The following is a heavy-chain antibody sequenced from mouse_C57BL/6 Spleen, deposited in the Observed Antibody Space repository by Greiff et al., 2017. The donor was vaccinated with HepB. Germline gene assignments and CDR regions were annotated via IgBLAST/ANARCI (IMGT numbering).Heavy chain of an antibody. Sequence: EVKLVESEGGLVQPGSSMKLSCTASGFTFSDYYMAWVRQVPEKGLEWVANINYDGSSTYYLDSLKSRFIISRDNAKNILYLQMSSLKSEDTATYYCARGGYYGGYYFDYWGQGTTLTVSS. D-gene: IGHD2-3*01. J-gene: IGHJ2*01. V-gene: IGHV5-16*01. CDR3: ARGGYYGGYYFDY. CDR2: INYDGSST. CDR1: GFTFSDYY.